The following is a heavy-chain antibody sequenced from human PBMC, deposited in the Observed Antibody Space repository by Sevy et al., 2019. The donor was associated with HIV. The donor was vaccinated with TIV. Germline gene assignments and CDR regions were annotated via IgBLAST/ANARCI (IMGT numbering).Heavy chain of an antibody. V-gene: IGHV4-30-4*01. Sequence: SETLSLTCTVSGGSISSGDYYWSWIRQPPGKGLEWIGYIYYSGSTYYNPSLKSRVTISVDTSKNQFSLKLSSVTAADTAVYYCARGREDGDYYFDYWGQRTLVTVSS. CDR1: GGSISSGDYY. J-gene: IGHJ4*02. D-gene: IGHD4-17*01. CDR3: ARGREDGDYYFDY. CDR2: IYYSGST.